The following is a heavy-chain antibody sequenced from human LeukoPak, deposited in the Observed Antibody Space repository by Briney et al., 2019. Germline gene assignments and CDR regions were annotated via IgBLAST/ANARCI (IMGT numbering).Heavy chain of an antibody. CDR1: GFTFTSSA. CDR3: AAGIAARLAVPNYYYGMDV. V-gene: IGHV1-58*01. D-gene: IGHD6-6*01. Sequence: SVKVSCKASGFTFTSSAVQWVRQARGQRLEWIGWIVVGSGNTNYAQKFQERVTITRDMSTSTAYMELSSLRSEDTAVYYCAAGIAARLAVPNYYYGMDVWGQGTMVTVSS. CDR2: IVVGSGNT. J-gene: IGHJ6*02.